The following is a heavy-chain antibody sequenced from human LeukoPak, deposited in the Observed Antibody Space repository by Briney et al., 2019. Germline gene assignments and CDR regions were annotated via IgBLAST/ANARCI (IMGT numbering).Heavy chain of an antibody. Sequence: ASVKVSCKASGYTFTSYYMHWVRQAPGQGLEWMGIINPSGGSTSYAQKFQGRVTMTRDMSTSTVYMELSSLRSEDTAVYYCAREYCSSTSCLLGYYYYYMDVWGKGTTVTVSS. CDR1: GYTFTSYY. J-gene: IGHJ6*03. CDR3: AREYCSSTSCLLGYYYYYMDV. CDR2: INPSGGST. D-gene: IGHD2-2*01. V-gene: IGHV1-46*01.